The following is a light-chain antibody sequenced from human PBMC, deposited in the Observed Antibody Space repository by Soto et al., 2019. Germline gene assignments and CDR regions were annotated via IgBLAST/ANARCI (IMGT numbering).Light chain of an antibody. V-gene: IGKV3-20*01. CDR2: GAS. Sequence: EIVLTQSPGALSLSPGERATLSCRTSHSLSNSELAWYQQKPGRAPRLLIYGASSRATGIPGGFSGSGSVTDFTLTLSRLEPEGSAVYYCQQHGTTFGQGTKVDIK. CDR3: QQHGTT. CDR1: HSLSNSE. J-gene: IGKJ1*01.